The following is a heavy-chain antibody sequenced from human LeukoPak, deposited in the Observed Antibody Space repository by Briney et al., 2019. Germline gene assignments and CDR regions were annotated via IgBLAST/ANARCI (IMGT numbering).Heavy chain of an antibody. CDR2: IYSGGST. D-gene: IGHD4-17*01. J-gene: IGHJ5*02. CDR1: GFTVSSNY. Sequence: GGSLRLSCAASGFTVSSNYMSWVRQAPGKGLEWVSVIYSGGSTYYADSVKGRFTISRDNSKNTLCLQMNSLRAEDTAVYYCARVMTTVTTRWFDPWGQGTLVTVSS. CDR3: ARVMTTVTTRWFDP. V-gene: IGHV3-53*01.